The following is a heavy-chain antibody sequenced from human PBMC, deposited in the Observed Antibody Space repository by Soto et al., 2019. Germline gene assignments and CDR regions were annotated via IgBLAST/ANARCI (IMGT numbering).Heavy chain of an antibody. Sequence: PGGSLRLSCAASVFTFSSYWMQWVRQARGKGLVWVSRINSDGSRTSYADSVKGRFTISRENAKNTLYLQMTSLRAEDKAVYYCARVSTHAYYDFWSGYYYSYGMDVWGQGTTVTVS. CDR3: ARVSTHAYYDFWSGYYYSYGMDV. CDR1: VFTFSSYW. D-gene: IGHD3-3*01. V-gene: IGHV3-74*01. J-gene: IGHJ6*01. CDR2: INSDGSRT.